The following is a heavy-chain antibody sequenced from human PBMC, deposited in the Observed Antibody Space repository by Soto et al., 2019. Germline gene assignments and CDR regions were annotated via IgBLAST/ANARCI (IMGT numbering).Heavy chain of an antibody. J-gene: IGHJ4*02. CDR3: ATQLKRLDQRIAFDY. CDR1: GYTFTSYG. CDR2: TSAYNGNT. Sequence: ASVKVSCKASGYTFTSYGISWVRQAPGQGLEWMGWTSAYNGNTNYAQKLQGRVTMTTDTSTSTAYMELRSLRSDDTAVYYCATQLKRLDQRIAFDYWGQGTLVTVSS. V-gene: IGHV1-18*04. D-gene: IGHD1-1*01.